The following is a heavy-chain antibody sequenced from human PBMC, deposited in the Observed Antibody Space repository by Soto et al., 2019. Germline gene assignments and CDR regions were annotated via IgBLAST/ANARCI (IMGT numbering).Heavy chain of an antibody. Sequence: QVQLVESGGGLVKPGGSLRLSCAASGFTFSHYYMSWIRQAPGKGLDWVSYISSSGRTIYYADSVKGRFTISRDNPKTTVYLQMNSLRAEDTAVYYCARDRDGMYNFDYWGQVTLVTGSS. CDR3: ARDRDGMYNFDY. D-gene: IGHD1-1*01. CDR1: GFTFSHYY. CDR2: ISSSGRTI. V-gene: IGHV3-11*01. J-gene: IGHJ4*02.